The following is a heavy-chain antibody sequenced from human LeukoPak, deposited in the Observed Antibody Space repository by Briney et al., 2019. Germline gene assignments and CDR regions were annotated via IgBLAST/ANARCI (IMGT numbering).Heavy chain of an antibody. Sequence: GESLRLSCAASGFTFSSYGMHWVRQAPGKGLEWVAVISYDGSNKYYADSVKGRLTISRDNSKNTLYLQVNSLRAEDTAMYYCAKDDDWGRYKHWGQGTLVTVSS. V-gene: IGHV3-30*18. CDR3: AKDDDWGRYKH. CDR1: GFTFSSYG. CDR2: ISYDGSNK. D-gene: IGHD3-16*01. J-gene: IGHJ1*01.